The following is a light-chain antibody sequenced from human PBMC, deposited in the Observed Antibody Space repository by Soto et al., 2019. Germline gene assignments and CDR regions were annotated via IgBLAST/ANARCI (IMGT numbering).Light chain of an antibody. CDR2: GAS. Sequence: EIVLTQSPVTLSLSPGERSSLSCRASQSVSSSYLAWYQQKPGQAPRLLIYGASIRATGIPDRFSGSGSGTDFTLTISRLEPEDFAVYYCQKYDMSSWKFGQGTKVDIK. J-gene: IGKJ1*01. CDR3: QKYDMSSWK. V-gene: IGKV3-20*01. CDR1: QSVSSSY.